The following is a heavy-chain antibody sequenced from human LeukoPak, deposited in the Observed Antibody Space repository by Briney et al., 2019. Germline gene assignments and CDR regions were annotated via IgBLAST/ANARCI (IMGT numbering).Heavy chain of an antibody. J-gene: IGHJ4*02. D-gene: IGHD6-13*01. V-gene: IGHV3-23*01. CDR2: ISGCGGST. Sequence: GSLRLSCAASGFTFSSYAMTWVRQAPGKGLEWVSGISGCGGSTYYADSVKGRFTISRDNSKNTLYLQMNSLRGEDTAVYYCAKALSSSWYIFDYWGQGTLVTVSS. CDR1: GFTFSSYA. CDR3: AKALSSSWYIFDY.